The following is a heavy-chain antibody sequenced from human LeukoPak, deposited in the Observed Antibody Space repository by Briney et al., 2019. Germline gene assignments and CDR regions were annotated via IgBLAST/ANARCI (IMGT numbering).Heavy chain of an antibody. CDR1: GGTFSSYA. CDR3: AKDAGSYEGDY. CDR2: IIPIFGTA. V-gene: IGHV1-69*06. Sequence: SVKVSCKASGGTFSSYAISWVRQAPGQGLEWMGRIIPIFGTANYAQKFQGRVTITADKSTSTAYLELSSLRSEDTAVYYCAKDAGSYEGDYWGQGTLVTVSS. J-gene: IGHJ4*02. D-gene: IGHD1-26*01.